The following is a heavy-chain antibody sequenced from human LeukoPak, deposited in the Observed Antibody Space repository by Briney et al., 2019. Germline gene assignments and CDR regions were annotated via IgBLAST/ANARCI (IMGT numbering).Heavy chain of an antibody. Sequence: GGSLRLSCVASGFTFSSYAMSWVRQAPGKGLEWVSGISGSGGSTYYADSVKGRFTISRDNSKNTLFLQMNSLKAEDTAVYYCAKETYSSGWYPYFDYWGQGTLVTVSS. V-gene: IGHV3-23*01. CDR3: AKETYSSGWYPYFDY. CDR1: GFTFSSYA. D-gene: IGHD6-19*01. CDR2: ISGSGGST. J-gene: IGHJ4*02.